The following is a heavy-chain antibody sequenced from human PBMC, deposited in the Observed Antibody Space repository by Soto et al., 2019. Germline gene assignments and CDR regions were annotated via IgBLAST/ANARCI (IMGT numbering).Heavy chain of an antibody. V-gene: IGHV3-49*03. CDR2: IRSKAHGGTT. D-gene: IGHD2-2*02. J-gene: IGHJ6*02. Sequence: PEGSLRLSCTASGFTFGDYAMSWFRQAPGKGLERVGFIRSKAHGGTTEYAASVKGRFTISRDDSKSIAYLHMNSLKTEDTAVSYCTRDSRCSSTSCYTYYYGMDVWGQGTTVTVSS. CDR1: GFTFGDYA. CDR3: TRDSRCSSTSCYTYYYGMDV.